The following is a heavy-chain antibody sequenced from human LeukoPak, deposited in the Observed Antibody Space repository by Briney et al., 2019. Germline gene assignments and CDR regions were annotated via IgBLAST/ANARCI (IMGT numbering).Heavy chain of an antibody. CDR1: GFTFSSCA. CDR2: ISGSGGST. V-gene: IGHV3-23*01. D-gene: IGHD6-13*01. CDR3: AKDRGRYSSQYYFDY. Sequence: GGSLRLSCAASGFTFSSCAMCWVRQAPGKGLEWASAISGSGGSTYYADSVKGRFTISRDNSKNTLYLQMNSLRAEDTAVYYCAKDRGRYSSQYYFDYWGQGTLVTVSS. J-gene: IGHJ4*02.